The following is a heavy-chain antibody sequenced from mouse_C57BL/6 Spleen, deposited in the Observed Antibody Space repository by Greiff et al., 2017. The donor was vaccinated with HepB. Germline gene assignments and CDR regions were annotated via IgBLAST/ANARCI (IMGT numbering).Heavy chain of an antibody. CDR1: GYAFSSSW. CDR2: IYPGDGDT. CDR3: ARTITTVVADY. J-gene: IGHJ2*01. Sequence: VQLQQSGPELVKPGASVKISCKASGYAFSSSWMNWVKQRPGKGLEWIGRIYPGDGDTNYNGKFKGKATLTADKPSSTAYMQLSSLTSEDSAVYFCARTITTVVADYWGQGTTLTVSS. D-gene: IGHD1-1*01. V-gene: IGHV1-82*01.